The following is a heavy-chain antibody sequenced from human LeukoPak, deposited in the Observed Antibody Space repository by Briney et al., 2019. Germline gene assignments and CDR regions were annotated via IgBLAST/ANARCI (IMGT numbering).Heavy chain of an antibody. CDR1: GFTFSSYA. CDR2: IGGGGGST. V-gene: IGHV3-23*01. Sequence: PGGSLRLSCAASGFTFSSYAMSWVRQAAGKGLEWVSAIGGGGGSTYYADSVKGRFTISRDNSKTTLYLQMNSLRAEDTAVYYCAKWESEATTGFDYWGQGTLVTVSS. CDR3: AKWESEATTGFDY. D-gene: IGHD1-26*01. J-gene: IGHJ4*02.